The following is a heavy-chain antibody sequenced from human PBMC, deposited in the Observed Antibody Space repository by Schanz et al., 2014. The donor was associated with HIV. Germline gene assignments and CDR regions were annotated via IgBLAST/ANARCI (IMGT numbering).Heavy chain of an antibody. Sequence: QVQLVQSGAAVKKPGASVKVSCKASGYTFTDYFVHWVRQAPGQGLEWMGWISNYIGNTNYAQNLQGRVTMTTDTLTSTVYMELRSLRSDDTAVYYCAKSRFQLHWFESWGQGTLVTVSS. CDR1: GYTFTDYF. V-gene: IGHV1-18*04. D-gene: IGHD2-2*01. CDR3: AKSRFQLHWFES. J-gene: IGHJ5*01. CDR2: ISNYIGNT.